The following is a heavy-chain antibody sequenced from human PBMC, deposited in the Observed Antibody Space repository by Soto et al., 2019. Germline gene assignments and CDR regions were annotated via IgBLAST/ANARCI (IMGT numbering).Heavy chain of an antibody. V-gene: IGHV1-18*04. CDR3: ARGNTAMEESWFDP. Sequence: ASVKVSCKASGYTFTSYCISWVRQAPGQGLEWMGWISAYNGNTNYAQKLQGRVTMTTDTSTSTAYMELRSLRSDDTAVYYCARGNTAMEESWFDPWGQGTLVTVSS. CDR1: GYTFTSYC. CDR2: ISAYNGNT. D-gene: IGHD5-18*01. J-gene: IGHJ5*02.